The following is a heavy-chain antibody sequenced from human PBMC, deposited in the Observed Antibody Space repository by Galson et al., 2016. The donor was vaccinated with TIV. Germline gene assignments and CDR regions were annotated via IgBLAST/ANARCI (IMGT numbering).Heavy chain of an antibody. CDR2: VYDDGNA. D-gene: IGHD1-14*01. CDR3: TRRRTPPGPDNDSWFDP. CDR1: GDSIVTKGFY. Sequence: SETLSLTCIVSGDSIVTKGFYWVWIRQPPGKGLEWIASVYDDGNAYYNPSLKSRVTISPDTSKNQFSLRLTSVTAADTAVYYCTRRRTPPGPDNDSWFDPWGHGILVTVSS. J-gene: IGHJ5*02. V-gene: IGHV4-39*07.